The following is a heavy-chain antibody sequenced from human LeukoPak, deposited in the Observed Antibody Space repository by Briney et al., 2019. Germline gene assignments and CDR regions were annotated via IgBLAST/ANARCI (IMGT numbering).Heavy chain of an antibody. CDR3: ASRTLGYCSSTSCYSSDY. V-gene: IGHV4-38-2*02. CDR1: GYSIGSGYY. CDR2: IYHSGST. Sequence: SETLSLTCTVSGYSIGSGYYWGWIRQPPGKGLEWIGSIYHSGSTYYNPSLKSRITISVDTSKNQFSLKLSSVTAADTAVYYCASRTLGYCSSTSCYSSDYWGQGTLVTVSS. D-gene: IGHD2-2*02. J-gene: IGHJ4*02.